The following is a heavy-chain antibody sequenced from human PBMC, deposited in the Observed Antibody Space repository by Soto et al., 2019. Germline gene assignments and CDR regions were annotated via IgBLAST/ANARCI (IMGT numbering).Heavy chain of an antibody. J-gene: IGHJ4*02. CDR3: ARGGPVQMWAFDY. V-gene: IGHV4-59*01. D-gene: IGHD1-1*01. CDR1: AASISIYF. Sequence: SETLCFTCTFSAASISIYFWSWIRQPPGKGLEWVAYVSYSGSPHYNPSLQSRVTVSVDTSKSQFSLEVTSLTAADTAVYYCARGGPVQMWAFDYWGQGSMVTVSS. CDR2: VSYSGSP.